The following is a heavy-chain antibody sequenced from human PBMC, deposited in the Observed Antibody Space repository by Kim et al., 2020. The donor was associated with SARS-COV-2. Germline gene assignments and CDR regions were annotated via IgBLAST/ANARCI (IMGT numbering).Heavy chain of an antibody. V-gene: IGHV3-11*04. J-gene: IGHJ6*02. CDR3: ARDGVPAYYDILTGPQYYYYGMDV. Sequence: GGSLRLSCAASGFTFSDYYMSWIRQAPGKGLEWVSYISSSGSTIYYADSVKGRFTISRDNAKNSLYLQMNSLRAEDTAVYYCARDGVPAYYDILTGPQYYYYGMDVWGQGTTVTVSS. CDR1: GFTFSDYY. D-gene: IGHD3-9*01. CDR2: ISSSGSTI.